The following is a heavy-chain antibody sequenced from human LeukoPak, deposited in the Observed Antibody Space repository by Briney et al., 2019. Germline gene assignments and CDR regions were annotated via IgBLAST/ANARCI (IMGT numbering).Heavy chain of an antibody. CDR3: ARARVPAPFDY. V-gene: IGHV4-59*01. CDR1: GGSMSNYY. Sequence: SETLSLTCTVSGGSMSNYYWSWIRQPPGKGPEWIAYIYYSGSTDYNPSLKSRVTISIDTSKNQFSLRLSSVTAADTAVYYCARARVPAPFDYWGRGTLVTVSS. J-gene: IGHJ4*02. CDR2: IYYSGST. D-gene: IGHD4/OR15-4a*01.